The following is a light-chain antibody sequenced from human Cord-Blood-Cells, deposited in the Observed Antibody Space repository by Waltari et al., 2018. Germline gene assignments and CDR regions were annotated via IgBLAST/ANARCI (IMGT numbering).Light chain of an antibody. J-gene: IGKJ3*01. Sequence: EIVFTQSPAPLSLSPGEKAPLSCRASQSVSSYLTWYQQQPVQAPRLLIYDASNRATGIPARFSGSGSGTDFTLTISSLEPEDFAVYYCQQRSNWPPFTFGPGTKVDIK. CDR3: QQRSNWPPFT. CDR1: QSVSSY. V-gene: IGKV3-11*01. CDR2: DAS.